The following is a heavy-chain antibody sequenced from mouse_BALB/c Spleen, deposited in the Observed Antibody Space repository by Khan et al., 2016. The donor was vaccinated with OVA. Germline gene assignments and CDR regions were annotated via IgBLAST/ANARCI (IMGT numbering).Heavy chain of an antibody. V-gene: IGHV1S56*01. Sequence: QVQLQQPGPELVKPGASVRISCKASGYTFTSYYIHWVKQRPGQGLEWIGWIYPGNVNTDYNEKFKGKATLTADKSSSTAYMQLSSLTSEDAAVYFCARCGGNYPSYAMDYWGQGTSVTVSS. D-gene: IGHD2-1*01. CDR3: ARCGGNYPSYAMDY. CDR1: GYTFTSYY. J-gene: IGHJ4*01. CDR2: IYPGNVNT.